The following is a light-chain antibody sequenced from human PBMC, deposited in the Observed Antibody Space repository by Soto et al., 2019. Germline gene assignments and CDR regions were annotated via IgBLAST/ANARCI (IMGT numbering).Light chain of an antibody. V-gene: IGKV1-39*01. Sequence: DIQMTQSPSSLSASVGDRITITCRASQNVGTYFSWYRQRSGKAPKLLIYAASNLQRGVSSRFSGSGSGTDFTLDISSLQPEDFATYFCQQSYNTSLTFGGGTKVEI. CDR1: QNVGTY. J-gene: IGKJ4*01. CDR2: AAS. CDR3: QQSYNTSLT.